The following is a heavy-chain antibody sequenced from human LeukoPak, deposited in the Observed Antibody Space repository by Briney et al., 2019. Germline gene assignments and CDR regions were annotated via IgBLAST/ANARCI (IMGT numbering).Heavy chain of an antibody. D-gene: IGHD1-26*01. Sequence: PGGSLRLSCAASGITFSSYAMSWVRQAPGKGLEWVSGISGSGGSTYYADSVKGRFTISRDNSKNTLYLQMNSLRVEDTALYYCVKDRLAWDLDYWGQGTPVTVSS. CDR1: GITFSSYA. CDR2: ISGSGGST. CDR3: VKDRLAWDLDY. J-gene: IGHJ4*02. V-gene: IGHV3-23*01.